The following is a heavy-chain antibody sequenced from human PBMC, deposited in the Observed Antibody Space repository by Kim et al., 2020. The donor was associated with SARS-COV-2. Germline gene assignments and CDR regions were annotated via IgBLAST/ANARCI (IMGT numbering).Heavy chain of an antibody. J-gene: IGHJ4*02. V-gene: IGHV5-51*01. CDR1: GYSFTSYW. CDR2: IYPGDSDT. CDR3: ARSYCSSTSCYMGLGGY. D-gene: IGHD2-2*02. Sequence: GESLKISCKGSGYSFTSYWIDWVRQMPGKGLEWMGIIYPGDSDTRYSPSFQGQVTISADKSISTAYLQWSSLKASDTAMYYCARSYCSSTSCYMGLGGYWGQGTLVTVSS.